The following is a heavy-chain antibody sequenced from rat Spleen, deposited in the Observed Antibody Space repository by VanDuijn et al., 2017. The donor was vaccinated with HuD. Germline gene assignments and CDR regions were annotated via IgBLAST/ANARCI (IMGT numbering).Heavy chain of an antibody. CDR3: TTGGLPYYFDY. D-gene: IGHD1-4*01. V-gene: IGHV5-31*01. Sequence: EVQLVESGGGLVQPGRSLKLSCVASGFTFNKFWMTWIRQAPGKGLEWVASIIDTGGRTYYPDSVKGRFTISRDNAKSTLYLQMNSLRSEDTATYYCTTGGLPYYFDYWGQGVMVTVSS. CDR2: IIDTGGRT. J-gene: IGHJ2*01. CDR1: GFTFNKFW.